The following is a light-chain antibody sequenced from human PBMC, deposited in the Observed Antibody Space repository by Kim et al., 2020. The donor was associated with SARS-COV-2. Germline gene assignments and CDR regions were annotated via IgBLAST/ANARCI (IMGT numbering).Light chain of an antibody. CDR1: KLGDRN. CDR2: KDN. J-gene: IGLJ3*02. CDR3: QVWDITSGV. Sequence: VSTGETATITGSGDKLGDRNVCWYQQKPGQSPVLVISKDNKRPSGIPERCSGSSTGNTATLTISETQAMDEADYYCQVWDITSGVFGGGTQLTVL. V-gene: IGLV3-1*01.